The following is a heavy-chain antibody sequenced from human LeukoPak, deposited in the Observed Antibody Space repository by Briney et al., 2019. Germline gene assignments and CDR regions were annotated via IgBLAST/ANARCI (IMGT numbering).Heavy chain of an antibody. D-gene: IGHD6-6*01. Sequence: GGSLTLSCTASGFTFSDYWMTWVRQAPGKGPEWVANIKQDGSQRYYVDSVRGRFTISRDNAKNSLFLQMNGLRAEDTAVYYCARRGGSSSRRSPIDYWGQGTLVTVSS. CDR2: IKQDGSQR. CDR1: GFTFSDYW. CDR3: ARRGGSSSRRSPIDY. J-gene: IGHJ4*02. V-gene: IGHV3-7*01.